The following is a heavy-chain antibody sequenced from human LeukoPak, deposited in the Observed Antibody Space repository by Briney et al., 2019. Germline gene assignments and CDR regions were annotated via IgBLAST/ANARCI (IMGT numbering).Heavy chain of an antibody. J-gene: IGHJ4*02. Sequence: KSGGSLRLSCAASGFTFSNAWMSWVRQAPGKGLEWVGRIKSKTDGGTTDYAAPVKGRFTISRDDSKNTLYLQMNSLKTEDTAVYYCTTEMVLRYFDRQLGPGYWGQGTLVTVSS. CDR2: IKSKTDGGTT. D-gene: IGHD3-9*01. CDR1: GFTFSNAW. V-gene: IGHV3-15*01. CDR3: TTEMVLRYFDRQLGPGY.